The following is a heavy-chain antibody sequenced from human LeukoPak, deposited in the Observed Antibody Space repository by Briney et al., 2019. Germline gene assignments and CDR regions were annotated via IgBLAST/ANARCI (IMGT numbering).Heavy chain of an antibody. V-gene: IGHV3-53*01. Sequence: GGSLRLSCVASGFTVNNKYMSWVRQAPGKGLEWVSIVYTGVTTYYADSVKGRFTISRDDSKNTLYLEMKSLRAEDTAVYYCANTGGSDWIPGVYFQHWGQGTLVIVSS. CDR2: VYTGVTT. D-gene: IGHD1-1*01. J-gene: IGHJ1*01. CDR1: GFTVNNKY. CDR3: ANTGGSDWIPGVYFQH.